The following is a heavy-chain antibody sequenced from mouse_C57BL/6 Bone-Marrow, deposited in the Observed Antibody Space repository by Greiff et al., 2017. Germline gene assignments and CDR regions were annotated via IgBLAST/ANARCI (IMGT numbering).Heavy chain of an antibody. Sequence: VKLMESGPGLVAPSQSLSITCTVSGFSLTSYAISWVRQPPGKGLEWLGVIWTGGGTNYNSALKSRLSLSKDNSKSQVFLKMNSLQTDDTARYYCAREFITTVVGGYFDVWGTGTTVTVSS. CDR1: GFSLTSYA. J-gene: IGHJ1*03. CDR2: IWTGGGT. V-gene: IGHV2-9-1*01. D-gene: IGHD1-1*01. CDR3: AREFITTVVGGYFDV.